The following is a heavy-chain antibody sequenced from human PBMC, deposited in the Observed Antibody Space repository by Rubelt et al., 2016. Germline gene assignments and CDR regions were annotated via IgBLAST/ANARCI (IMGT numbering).Heavy chain of an antibody. J-gene: IGHJ6*02. Sequence: LEWVGRIKSKTDGGTTDYAAPVKGRFTISRDDSKNTLYLQMNSLKTEDTAVYYCTTRIVVVPAAIWWCGMDVWGQGTTVTVSS. CDR3: TTRIVVVPAAIWWCGMDV. D-gene: IGHD2-2*01. CDR2: IKSKTDGGTT. V-gene: IGHV3-15*01.